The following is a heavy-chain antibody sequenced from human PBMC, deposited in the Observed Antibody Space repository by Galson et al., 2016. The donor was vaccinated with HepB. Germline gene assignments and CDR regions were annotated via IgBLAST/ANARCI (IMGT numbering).Heavy chain of an antibody. D-gene: IGHD3-3*01. CDR1: GYGFTSFW. CDR3: ARSLYYDFWSGQKGWFDP. CDR2: IYPGDSDT. J-gene: IGHJ5*02. V-gene: IGHV5-51*01. Sequence: QSGAEVKKPGESLKISCKGSGYGFTSFWIAWVRQMPGKGLEWMGIIYPGDSDTRYSPSFQGQVTISADKSIDTAYLQWSGLKASDTAMYYCARSLYYDFWSGQKGWFDPWGQGTLVTVSS.